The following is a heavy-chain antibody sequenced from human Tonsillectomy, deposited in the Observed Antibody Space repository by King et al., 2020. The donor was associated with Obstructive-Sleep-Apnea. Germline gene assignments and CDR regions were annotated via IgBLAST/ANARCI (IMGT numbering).Heavy chain of an antibody. CDR3: ARVWQQWKSEFDY. Sequence: EVQLVESGGGLVQPGGSLRLSCAASGFTVSSNYMSWVRQAPGKGLEWVSVIHSDGSTYYAESVKGRFTISRDNSKNTLYLQMNSLRVEDTAVYYCARVWQQWKSEFDYWGQGTLVTVSS. J-gene: IGHJ4*02. V-gene: IGHV3-66*01. CDR2: IHSDGST. CDR1: GFTVSSNY. D-gene: IGHD6-19*01.